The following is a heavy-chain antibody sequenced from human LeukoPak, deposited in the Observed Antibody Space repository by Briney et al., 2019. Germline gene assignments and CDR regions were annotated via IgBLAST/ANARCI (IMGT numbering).Heavy chain of an antibody. Sequence: ASVKVSCKASGGTFSSYAISWVRQAPGQGLEWMGGIIPIFGTPNYAQKFRGRVTITADESTSTAYMELSSLRSEDTAVYYCARGEHGIAAADFDYWGQGTLVTVSS. CDR3: ARGEHGIAAADFDY. V-gene: IGHV1-69*13. D-gene: IGHD6-13*01. J-gene: IGHJ4*02. CDR1: GGTFSSYA. CDR2: IIPIFGTP.